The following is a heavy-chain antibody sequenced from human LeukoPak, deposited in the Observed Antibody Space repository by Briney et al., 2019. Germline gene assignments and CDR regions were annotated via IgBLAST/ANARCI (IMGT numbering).Heavy chain of an antibody. V-gene: IGHV4-34*01. D-gene: IGHD3-9*01. CDR1: GGSFSGYY. CDR3: ASLKTGYYQYYFDY. Sequence: PSETLSLTCAVYGGSFSGYYWSWIRQPPGKGLEWIGEINHSGSTNYNPSLKSRVTISVDTSKNQFSLKLSSVTAADTAVYYCASLKTGYYQYYFDYWGQGTLVTVSS. J-gene: IGHJ4*02. CDR2: INHSGST.